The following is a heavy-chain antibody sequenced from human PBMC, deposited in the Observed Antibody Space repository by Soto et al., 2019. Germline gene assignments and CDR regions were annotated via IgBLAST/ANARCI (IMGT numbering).Heavy chain of an antibody. V-gene: IGHV4-39*01. Sequence: SETLSLTCTVSGGSISSSSYYWGWIRQPPGKGLEWIGSIYYSGSTYYNPSLKSRVTISVDTSKNQFSLKLSSVTAADTAVYYCARDNDYYDILTVPNWFDPWGQGTLVPVSS. CDR1: GGSISSSSYY. CDR2: IYYSGST. CDR3: ARDNDYYDILTVPNWFDP. J-gene: IGHJ5*02. D-gene: IGHD3-9*01.